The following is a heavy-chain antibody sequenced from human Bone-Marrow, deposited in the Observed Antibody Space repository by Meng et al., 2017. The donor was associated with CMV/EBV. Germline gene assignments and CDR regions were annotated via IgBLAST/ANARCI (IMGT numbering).Heavy chain of an antibody. Sequence: ASVKVSCKASGYTFTSYYMHWVRQAPGQGLEWMGIINPSGGSTSYAQKFQGRVTMTRDTSTSTVYMELNSLRAEDTAVYYCARGALNLALYNWFDPWGQGTLVTVSS. V-gene: IGHV1-46*01. J-gene: IGHJ5*02. D-gene: IGHD3-9*01. CDR1: GYTFTSYY. CDR2: INPSGGST. CDR3: ARGALNLALYNWFDP.